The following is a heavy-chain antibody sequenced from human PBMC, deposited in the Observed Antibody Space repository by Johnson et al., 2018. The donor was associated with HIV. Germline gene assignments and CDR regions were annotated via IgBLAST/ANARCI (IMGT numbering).Heavy chain of an antibody. Sequence: QVQLVESGGGVVQPGKSLRLSCAASGFSFSSYDMHWVRQAPGKGLEWVALISCDGSKKYLADSVKGRLTISRGYSKNTLFLQMNSLRDEDTAVSYCAQSPDYGGNSAACDIWCLGTMVTASS. CDR3: AQSPDYGGNSAACDI. V-gene: IGHV3-30*18. J-gene: IGHJ3*02. CDR2: ISCDGSKK. D-gene: IGHD4-23*01. CDR1: GFSFSSYD.